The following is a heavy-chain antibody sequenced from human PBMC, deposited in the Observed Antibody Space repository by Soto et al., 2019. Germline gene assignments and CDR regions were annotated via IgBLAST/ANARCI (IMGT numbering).Heavy chain of an antibody. Sequence: EVQLVESGGGLVQPGRSLRLSCAASGFTFDDYAMHWVRQAPGKGLEWVSGISWNGGSIGYADSVKGRFTISRDNAKDAQYLKMHSLRAEDTALYYCAKDHYGSADCGMDVWGHGATVTVSS. CDR1: GFTFDDYA. V-gene: IGHV3-9*01. J-gene: IGHJ6*02. CDR2: ISWNGGSI. D-gene: IGHD3-10*01. CDR3: AKDHYGSADCGMDV.